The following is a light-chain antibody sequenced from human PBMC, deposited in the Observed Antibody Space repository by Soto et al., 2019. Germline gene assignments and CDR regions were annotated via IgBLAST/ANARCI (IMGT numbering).Light chain of an antibody. J-gene: IGLJ1*01. V-gene: IGLV1-44*01. Sequence: QSVLTQPPSASGTPGQRVTISCSGSSSNIGSNTVNWYQQLPGTAPKLLIYSGNQRPSGVPDRFSGSKSGTSASLAIGGLQSEDEADYSCAAWDDSLNGSYVFGTGTKLTVL. CDR3: AAWDDSLNGSYV. CDR1: SSNIGSNT. CDR2: SGN.